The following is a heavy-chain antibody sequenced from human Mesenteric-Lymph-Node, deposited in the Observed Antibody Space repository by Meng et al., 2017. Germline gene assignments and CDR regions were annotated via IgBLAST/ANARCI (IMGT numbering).Heavy chain of an antibody. D-gene: IGHD3-10*01. CDR2: IYWNDDK. CDR1: GFSLTSGVG. CDR3: AHRPSMGQNYLPN. V-gene: IGHV2-5*01. Sequence: SGPTLVKPTQTLTLTCTFSGFSLTSGVGVGWIRQPPGKALEWVAHIYWNDDKRYSPSLKSRLTITKDTSKSQVVLIMTNMDPADTGTYYCAHRPSMGQNYLPNWGHGTLVTVSS. J-gene: IGHJ4*01.